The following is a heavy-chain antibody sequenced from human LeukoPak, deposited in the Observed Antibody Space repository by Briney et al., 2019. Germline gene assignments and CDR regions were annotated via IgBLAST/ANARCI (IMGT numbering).Heavy chain of an antibody. CDR3: VGPDSQFDC. CDR1: GFTFSSYG. D-gene: IGHD3-10*01. J-gene: IGHJ4*02. Sequence: GRSLRLSCAASGFTFSSYGMHWVRQAPGKGLEWVSSISSNSLHIFYADSVKGRFTISRDNAKNSLYLQVNNLRAEDTAVYYCVGPDSQFDCWGQGTLVTVSS. V-gene: IGHV3-21*01. CDR2: ISSNSLHI.